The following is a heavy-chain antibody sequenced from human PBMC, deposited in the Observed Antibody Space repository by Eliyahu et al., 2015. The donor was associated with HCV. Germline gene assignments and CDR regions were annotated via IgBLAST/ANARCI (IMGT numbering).Heavy chain of an antibody. CDR1: GGSISSTNYY. D-gene: IGHD4/OR15-4a*01. J-gene: IGHJ4*02. V-gene: IGHV4-39*01. CDR3: ARHPSNDYDFDY. Sequence: QLQLQESGPGLVKPSETLSLTCTVXGGSISSTNYYWAWIRQSPGXGLEWIVSIYYTGTTYYNPSXKSRVTISVDTAKNHFSLNLSSVTAADTAVYYCARHPSNDYDFDYWGQGTLVTVSS. CDR2: IYYTGTT.